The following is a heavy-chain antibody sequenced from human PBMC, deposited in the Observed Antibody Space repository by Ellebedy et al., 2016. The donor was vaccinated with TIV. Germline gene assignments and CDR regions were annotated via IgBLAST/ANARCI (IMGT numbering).Heavy chain of an antibody. V-gene: IGHV3-13*01. J-gene: IGHJ3*02. CDR1: GFTSNTFD. Sequence: GESLKISCAASGFTSNTFDMHWVRQAPGKGLEWVSAISPTGDTFYSGSVRGRFTISRETAKNSFYLQMNSLRDGDTAVYYCARDREGCFDIWGRGTVVTVSS. CDR2: ISPTGDT. CDR3: ARDREGCFDI.